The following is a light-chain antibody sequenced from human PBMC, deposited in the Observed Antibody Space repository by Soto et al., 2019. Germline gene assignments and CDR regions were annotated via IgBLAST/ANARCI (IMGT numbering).Light chain of an antibody. CDR3: QQYGSSPVT. Sequence: EIVLTQSPGTLSLSPGVRATLSCRASQSVSSSYLAWYQQKPGQAPRLLIYGASSRATGSPDRFSGSGSGTDFTLTISRLEPEDVAVYYCQQYGSSPVTFGQGTKVEIK. J-gene: IGKJ1*01. V-gene: IGKV3-20*01. CDR2: GAS. CDR1: QSVSSSY.